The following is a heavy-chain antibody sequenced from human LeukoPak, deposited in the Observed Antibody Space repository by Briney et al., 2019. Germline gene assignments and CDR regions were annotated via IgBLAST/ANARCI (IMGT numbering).Heavy chain of an antibody. Sequence: GASVKVSCKASGYTFTGYYMHWVRQAPGQGLEWMGWINPNSGGTNYAQKFQGRVTMTRDTSISTAYMELSRLRSDDTAVYYCAREGPKPYYYYYMDVWGKGTTVTISS. V-gene: IGHV1-2*02. CDR3: AREGPKPYYYYYMDV. J-gene: IGHJ6*03. CDR1: GYTFTGYY. CDR2: INPNSGGT.